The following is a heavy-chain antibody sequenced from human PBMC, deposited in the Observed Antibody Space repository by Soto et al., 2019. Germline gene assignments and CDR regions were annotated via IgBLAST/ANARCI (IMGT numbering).Heavy chain of an antibody. CDR2: ISNDVGNE. D-gene: IGHD6-19*01. CDR3: AKEITVAGDFDY. J-gene: IGHJ4*01. CDR1: GVTFSSYG. V-gene: IGHV3-30*18. Sequence: GGSRRLSFVASGVTFSSYGIHWVRHAPGKGLEWVAVISNDVGNEYYADSVKGRFPISRDNSKNTLYLQMESLRPEDTAVYYCAKEITVAGDFDYWGHGTLVTVSS.